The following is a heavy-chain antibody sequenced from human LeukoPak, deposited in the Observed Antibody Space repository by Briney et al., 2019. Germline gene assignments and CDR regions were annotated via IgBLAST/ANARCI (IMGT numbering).Heavy chain of an antibody. Sequence: GGSLRLSCAASGVTFSSYAMSWVRQAPGKGLEWVSAISGSGGSTYYADSVKGRFTISRDNSKNTLYLQMNSLRAEDTAVYYCAKDEGSSGWYGDYWGQGTLVTVSS. V-gene: IGHV3-23*01. CDR3: AKDEGSSGWYGDY. J-gene: IGHJ4*02. CDR1: GVTFSSYA. CDR2: ISGSGGST. D-gene: IGHD6-19*01.